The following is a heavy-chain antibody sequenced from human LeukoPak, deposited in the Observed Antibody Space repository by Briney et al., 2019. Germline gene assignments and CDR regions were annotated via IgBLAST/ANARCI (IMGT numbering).Heavy chain of an antibody. CDR1: GGSISSYH. V-gene: IGHV4-59*01. CDR3: ARSSYYYAADASDI. D-gene: IGHD3-10*01. CDR2: VYYSGST. Sequence: SETLSLTCTVSGGSISSYHWSWIRQPPGKGLEWIGYVYYSGSTNYNPSLKSRVTISVDTSKNQFSLKLSSVTAADTAVYYCARSSYYYAADASDIWGQGTMVTVSS. J-gene: IGHJ3*02.